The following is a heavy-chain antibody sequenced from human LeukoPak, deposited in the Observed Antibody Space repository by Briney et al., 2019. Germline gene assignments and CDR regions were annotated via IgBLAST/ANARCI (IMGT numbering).Heavy chain of an antibody. J-gene: IGHJ3*02. CDR2: ISGSGGST. Sequence: GGSLRLSCAASGFTFSSYAMSWVRQAPGKGLEWVSSISGSGGSTYYADSVKGRFTISRDNSKNTLYLQMNSLRAEDTAVYYCARARSSYGYGDAFDIWGQGTMVTVSS. CDR1: GFTFSSYA. D-gene: IGHD5-18*01. CDR3: ARARSSYGYGDAFDI. V-gene: IGHV3-23*01.